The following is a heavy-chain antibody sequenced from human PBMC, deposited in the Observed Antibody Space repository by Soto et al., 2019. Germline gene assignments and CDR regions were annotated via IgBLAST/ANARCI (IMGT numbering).Heavy chain of an antibody. J-gene: IGHJ6*02. V-gene: IGHV1-2*04. D-gene: IGHD3-3*01. CDR3: AREVRFFGVVPYGIYV. CDR2: INPNSGGT. Sequence: GASVKVSCKASGYTFTGYYMHWVRQAPGQGLEWMGWINPNSGGTNYAQKFQGWVTMTRDTSISTAYMELSRLRSDDTAVYYCAREVRFFGVVPYGIYVCAQGTTVPVSS. CDR1: GYTFTGYY.